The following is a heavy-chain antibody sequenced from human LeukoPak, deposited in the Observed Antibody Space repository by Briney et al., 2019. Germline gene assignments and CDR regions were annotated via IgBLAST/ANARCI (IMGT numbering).Heavy chain of an antibody. CDR3: ARGTGDMAVVYWYFDL. CDR1: GFTFSDYY. CDR2: ISSSSSYT. V-gene: IGHV3-11*05. J-gene: IGHJ2*01. D-gene: IGHD5-18*01. Sequence: PGGSLRLSCAASGFTFSDYYMSWIRQAPGKGLEWVSYISSSSSYTNYADSVKGRFTISRDNAKNSLYLQMNSLRAEDTAVYYCARGTGDMAVVYWYFDLWGRGTLVTVSS.